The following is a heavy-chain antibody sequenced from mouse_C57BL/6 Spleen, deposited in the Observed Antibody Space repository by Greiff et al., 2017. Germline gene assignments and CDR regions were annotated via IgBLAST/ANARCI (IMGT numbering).Heavy chain of an antibody. CDR1: GYTFTSYW. V-gene: IGHV1-61*01. Sequence: QVQLQQPGAELVRPGSSVKLSCKASGYTFTSYWMDWVKQRPGQGLEWIGNIYPSDSEPHYNQKFKDKATLTVDKSSSTAYMQLSSLTSEDSAVYYCARENSNYEDYAMDYWGQGTSVTVSS. CDR3: ARENSNYEDYAMDY. CDR2: IYPSDSEP. J-gene: IGHJ4*01. D-gene: IGHD2-5*01.